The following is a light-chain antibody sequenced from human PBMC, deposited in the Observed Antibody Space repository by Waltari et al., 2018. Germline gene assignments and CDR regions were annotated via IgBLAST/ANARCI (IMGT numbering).Light chain of an antibody. V-gene: IGLV3-21*02. CDR3: RVWDTGSEHVL. CDR1: NIGTEV. J-gene: IGLJ2*01. Sequence: SYDLTQPASVSVSPGQTATTTCGGDNIGTEVVNWYQQRPPQAPAFVIYVDTERPSGVHRRFSGSKSGNTATLTVSGVEAGDDADYYCRVWDTGSEHVLFGGVTRLTVL. CDR2: VDT.